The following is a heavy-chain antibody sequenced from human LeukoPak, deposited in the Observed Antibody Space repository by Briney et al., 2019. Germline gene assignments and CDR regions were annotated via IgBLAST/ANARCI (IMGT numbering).Heavy chain of an antibody. CDR2: ISGGGDST. Sequence: GGSLRLSCAASGLPFSRYAMSGARQAPGKGLAWVSTISGGGDSTYYADSVKGRFTISRDNSRNTLYLQMKSLRAEDTAVYYCAKIGTDYSLYYFHHWGQGTLVTVSA. CDR3: AKIGTDYSLYYFHH. V-gene: IGHV3-23*01. CDR1: GLPFSRYA. D-gene: IGHD1-1*01. J-gene: IGHJ4*02.